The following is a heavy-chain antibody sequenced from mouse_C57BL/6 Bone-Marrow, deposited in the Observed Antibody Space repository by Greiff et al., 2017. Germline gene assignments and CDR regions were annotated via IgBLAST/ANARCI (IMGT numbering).Heavy chain of an antibody. D-gene: IGHD1-1*01. CDR2: IYPGSGNT. V-gene: IGHV1-66*01. CDR3: AREDYYGSFWYVDV. CDR1: GYSFTSYY. J-gene: IGHJ1*03. Sequence: VQLQQSGPELVKPGASVKISCKASGYSFTSYYIHWVKQRPGQGLEWIGWIYPGSGNTKYNEKFKGKATLTADTSSSTAYMQLSSLTSEDSAVYYCAREDYYGSFWYVDVWGTGTTVTVSS.